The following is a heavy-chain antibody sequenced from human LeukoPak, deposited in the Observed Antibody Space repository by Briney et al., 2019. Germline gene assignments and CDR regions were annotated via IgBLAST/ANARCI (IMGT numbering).Heavy chain of an antibody. J-gene: IGHJ6*02. D-gene: IGHD3-10*01. Sequence: GGSLRLSCAASGFTFSTHWMYWVRQAPGKELVWVSRISGDGSMTSYADSVKGRFTISRDNAKDTLFLQMTSLRVEDTAVYSCASLLTPYHGSGGGGVDVWGQGTAVTVSS. CDR2: ISGDGSMT. CDR1: GFTFSTHW. V-gene: IGHV3-74*01. CDR3: ASLLTPYHGSGGGGVDV.